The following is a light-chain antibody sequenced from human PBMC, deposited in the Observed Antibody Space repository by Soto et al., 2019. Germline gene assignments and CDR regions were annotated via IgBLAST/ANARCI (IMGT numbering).Light chain of an antibody. Sequence: QPALTQPASVSGSPGQSITISCTGTSSDVGGYNYVSWYQQHPGKAPKLMIYEVSNRPSGVSNRFSGSKSGNTASLTISGRQAEDEADYYCSSYTSSSTVVFGGGTKLTVL. CDR2: EVS. CDR3: SSYTSSSTVV. J-gene: IGLJ2*01. V-gene: IGLV2-14*01. CDR1: SSDVGGYNY.